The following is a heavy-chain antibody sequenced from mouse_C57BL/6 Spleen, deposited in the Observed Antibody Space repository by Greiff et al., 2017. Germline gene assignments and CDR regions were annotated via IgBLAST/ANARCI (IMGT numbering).Heavy chain of an antibody. Sequence: EVKLVESGGGLVKPGGSLKLSCAASGFTFSSYAMSWVRQTPEKRLEWVATISDGGSYTYYPDNVKGRFTISRDNAKNNLYLQMSHLKSEDTAMYYCARNYSSSPCFGYWGQGTTLTVSS. D-gene: IGHD1-1*01. CDR2: ISDGGSYT. J-gene: IGHJ2*01. CDR3: ARNYSSSPCFGY. CDR1: GFTFSSYA. V-gene: IGHV5-4*03.